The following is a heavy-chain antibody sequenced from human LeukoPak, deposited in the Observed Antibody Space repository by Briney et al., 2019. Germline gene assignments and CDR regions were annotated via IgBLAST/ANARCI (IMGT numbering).Heavy chain of an antibody. D-gene: IGHD1-7*01. CDR1: GFTFSSYD. V-gene: IGHV3-74*01. CDR3: ARDNNWNYPDY. Sequence: PGRSLRLSCAASGFTFSSYDMHWVRQAPGKGLVWVSRISGDGSSTRYADSVKGRFTISRDNAKNTLFLQMNSLGAEDTAVYYCARDNNWNYPDYWGQGTLVTVSS. CDR2: ISGDGSST. J-gene: IGHJ4*02.